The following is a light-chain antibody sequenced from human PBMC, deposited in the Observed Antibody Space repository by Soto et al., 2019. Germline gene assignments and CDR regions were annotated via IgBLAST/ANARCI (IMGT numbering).Light chain of an antibody. Sequence: DIQMTQSPSTLSASVGDRVTITCRASQSISSWLAWYQQKPGKAPKLLIYDASSLESGGPSRFSGSGSETELTLTIRSLQPDDFATYYCQQYNSYSFTFGPGTKVHIK. V-gene: IGKV1-5*01. J-gene: IGKJ3*01. CDR2: DAS. CDR3: QQYNSYSFT. CDR1: QSISSW.